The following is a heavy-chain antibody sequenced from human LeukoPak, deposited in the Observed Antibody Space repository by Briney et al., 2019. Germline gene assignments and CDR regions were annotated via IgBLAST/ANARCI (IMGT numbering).Heavy chain of an antibody. Sequence: SETLSLTCTVAGGPISTSSYYWGWIRQPPGKGLEWIGSISYSGSTYYNPSLKSRVTISVDTSKSQFSLKVSSVTAADTAVYYCARHLRWELVYAAFDIWGQGTMVTVSS. CDR2: ISYSGST. V-gene: IGHV4-39*07. CDR1: GGPISTSSYY. J-gene: IGHJ3*02. CDR3: ARHLRWELVYAAFDI. D-gene: IGHD1-26*01.